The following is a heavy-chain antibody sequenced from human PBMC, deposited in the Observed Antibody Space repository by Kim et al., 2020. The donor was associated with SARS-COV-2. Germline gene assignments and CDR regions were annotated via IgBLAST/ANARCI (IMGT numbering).Heavy chain of an antibody. CDR2: ISGSGGST. CDR1: GFTFSSYA. V-gene: IGHV3-23*01. CDR3: ARSDTAMVAFFDY. D-gene: IGHD5-18*01. J-gene: IGHJ4*02. Sequence: GGSLRLSCAASGFTFSSYAMSWVRQAPGKGLEWVSAISGSGGSTYYADSVKGRFTISRDNSKNTLYLQMNSLRAEDTAVYYCARSDTAMVAFFDYWGQGTLVTVSS.